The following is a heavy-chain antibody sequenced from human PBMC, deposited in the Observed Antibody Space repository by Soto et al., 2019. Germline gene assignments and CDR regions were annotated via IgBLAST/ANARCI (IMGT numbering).Heavy chain of an antibody. D-gene: IGHD3-22*01. CDR3: ARDPNHYDSSGYYLLYYFHY. CDR1: GFAFSHYA. J-gene: IGHJ4*02. V-gene: IGHV3-30-3*01. Sequence: GWSLRLSCTASGFAFSHYAMLWVRQAPGKGLEWVALVSFDGSNKYYTDSVKGRFTISRDNSKNTLYLQMTSLRPEDAAVYYCARDPNHYDSSGYYLLYYFHYWGLGTLVTVSS. CDR2: VSFDGSNK.